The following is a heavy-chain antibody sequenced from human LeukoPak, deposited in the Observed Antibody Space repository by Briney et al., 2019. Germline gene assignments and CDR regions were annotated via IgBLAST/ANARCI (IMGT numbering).Heavy chain of an antibody. Sequence: GGSLRLSCAASGFTFTNYAMHWVRQAPGKGLEWVSIISYERIEKYYADSVKGRFTISRDNSRNTMYLQMNSLRPEDTAVYYCARGREAGNRRLAGDDYWGQGTLVIVSS. V-gene: IGHV3-30*01. CDR2: ISYERIEK. CDR1: GFTFTNYA. CDR3: ARGREAGNRRLAGDDY. D-gene: IGHD3-10*01. J-gene: IGHJ4*02.